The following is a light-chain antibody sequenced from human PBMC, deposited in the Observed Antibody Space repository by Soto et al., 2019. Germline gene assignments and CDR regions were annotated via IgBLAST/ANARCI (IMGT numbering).Light chain of an antibody. V-gene: IGKV3-11*01. CDR1: QNIGTY. J-gene: IGKJ3*01. CDR3: LQRSAWPLT. Sequence: EIVMTQSPASLSFSAGERATLSGRASQNIGTYLDWYQQKPGQSPRLLIFDASSRATGTPARFSGSGSGTDFTLTISSLEPEDFALYHCLQRSAWPLTFGPGTKVDIK. CDR2: DAS.